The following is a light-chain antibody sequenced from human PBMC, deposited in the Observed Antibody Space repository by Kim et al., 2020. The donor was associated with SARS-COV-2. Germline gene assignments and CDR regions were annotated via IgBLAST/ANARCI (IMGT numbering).Light chain of an antibody. J-gene: IGLJ3*02. Sequence: GQSITISCTGTSSDVGSYNYVSWYQQHPGKAPKPMIYDVSNRPSGVSNRFSGSKSGNTASMTISGLQAEDEADYYCSSYTSSSTRVFGGGTKVTVL. CDR1: SSDVGSYNY. CDR3: SSYTSSSTRV. V-gene: IGLV2-14*03. CDR2: DVS.